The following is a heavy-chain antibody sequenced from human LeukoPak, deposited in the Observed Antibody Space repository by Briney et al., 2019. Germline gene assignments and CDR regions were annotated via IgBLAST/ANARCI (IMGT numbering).Heavy chain of an antibody. CDR1: GYTLTELS. V-gene: IGHV1-24*01. J-gene: IGHJ3*02. CDR2: FDPEDGET. CDR3: ATAPKEGITMIVASNAFDI. D-gene: IGHD3-22*01. Sequence: ASVKVSCKVSGYTLTELSMHWVRQAPGKGLEWMGGFDPEDGETIYAQKFQGRVTTTEDTSTDTAYMELSSLRSEDTAVYYCATAPKEGITMIVASNAFDIWGQGTMVTVSS.